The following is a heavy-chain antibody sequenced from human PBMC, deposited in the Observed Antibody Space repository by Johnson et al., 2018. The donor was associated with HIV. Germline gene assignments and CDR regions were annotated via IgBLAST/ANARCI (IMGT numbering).Heavy chain of an antibody. J-gene: IGHJ3*02. V-gene: IGHV3-43D*03. Sequence: VQLVECGGGLVQPGGSLRLSCAASGFTFDDYTMHWVRQAPGKGLEWVSLISWDGGSTYYADSVKGRFTISRDNAKNSLYLQMNSLRAEDTAVYYCARGGSHKMDAFDIWGQGTMVTVSS. CDR3: ARGGSHKMDAFDI. CDR2: ISWDGGST. D-gene: IGHD1-26*01. CDR1: GFTFDDYT.